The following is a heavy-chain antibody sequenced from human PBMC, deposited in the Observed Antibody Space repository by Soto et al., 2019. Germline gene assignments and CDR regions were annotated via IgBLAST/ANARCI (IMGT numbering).Heavy chain of an antibody. D-gene: IGHD3-16*01. CDR1: GYTFTSYD. V-gene: IGHV1-8*01. CDR2: MNPNSGNT. CDR3: ARHLGGNHYYYGMDV. J-gene: IGHJ6*02. Sequence: ASVKGSCKASGYTFTSYDINWVRQATGQGREWMGWMNPNSGNTGYAQKFQGRVTITADDFTSTAYMELSSLRSEDTAVYYCARHLGGNHYYYGMDVWGQGTTVTVSS.